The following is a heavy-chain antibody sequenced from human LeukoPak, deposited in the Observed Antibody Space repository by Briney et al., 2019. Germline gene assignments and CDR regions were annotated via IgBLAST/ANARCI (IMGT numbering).Heavy chain of an antibody. CDR1: GFTFDDYA. J-gene: IGHJ4*02. D-gene: IGHD6-13*01. Sequence: GGSLRLSRAASGFTFDDYAMHWVRQAPGKGLEWVSGIGWNSGGIVYADSVKGRFTISRDNAKKSLYLQMNSLGAEDTALYYCVKVTAAGFVDHWGQGTLVTVSS. CDR2: IGWNSGGI. CDR3: VKVTAAGFVDH. V-gene: IGHV3-9*01.